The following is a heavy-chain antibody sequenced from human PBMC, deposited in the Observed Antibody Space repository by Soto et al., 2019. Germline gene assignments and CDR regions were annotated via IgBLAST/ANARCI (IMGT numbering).Heavy chain of an antibody. Sequence: SLRLSCAASGFTFSSYAMSWVRQAPGKGLEWVSAISGSGGSTYYADSVKGRFTISRDNSKNTLYLQMNSLRAEDTAVYYCAKAKDSSSWYPVYFQHWGQGTLVTSPQ. CDR1: GFTFSSYA. J-gene: IGHJ1*01. D-gene: IGHD6-13*01. CDR2: ISGSGGST. V-gene: IGHV3-23*01. CDR3: AKAKDSSSWYPVYFQH.